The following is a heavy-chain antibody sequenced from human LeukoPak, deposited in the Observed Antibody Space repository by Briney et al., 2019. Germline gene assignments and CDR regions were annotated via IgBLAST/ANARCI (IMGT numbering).Heavy chain of an antibody. D-gene: IGHD6-25*01. CDR3: AKGAAAGIRGYFDY. Sequence: HPGGSLRLSCVASGFTFDDYAMHWVRQAPGKGLEWVSGISYNRDGIGYADSVKGRFTVSRDNAKNSLYLQMNSLRSEDTALYYCAKGAAAGIRGYFDYWGQGILVTVSS. CDR2: ISYNRDGI. CDR1: GFTFDDYA. J-gene: IGHJ4*02. V-gene: IGHV3-9*01.